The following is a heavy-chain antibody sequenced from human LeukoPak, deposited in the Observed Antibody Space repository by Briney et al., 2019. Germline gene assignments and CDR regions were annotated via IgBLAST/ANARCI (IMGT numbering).Heavy chain of an antibody. Sequence: ASVKVSCKASGYTFTGYYMHWVRQAPGQGLEWMGWINPNSGGTNYAQKFQGRVTMTRDTSISTAYMELSRLRSDDTAVYYCARKPGIAVAAVDYWGQGTLVTVSS. CDR3: ARKPGIAVAAVDY. D-gene: IGHD6-19*01. CDR2: INPNSGGT. V-gene: IGHV1-2*02. J-gene: IGHJ4*02. CDR1: GYTFTGYY.